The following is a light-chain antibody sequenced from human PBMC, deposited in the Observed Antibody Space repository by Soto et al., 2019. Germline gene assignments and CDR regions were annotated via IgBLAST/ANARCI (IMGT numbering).Light chain of an antibody. J-gene: IGKJ2*01. Sequence: DIQMTQSPSTLSASVGDRVTITCRASQSISDWLAWYQQKPGKAPNLLIFKASSLQRGVPSRFSGSGSGTEFTLTISSLQPDDFATYYCQHYTNYPYTFGQGTKLEI. CDR2: KAS. V-gene: IGKV1-5*03. CDR1: QSISDW. CDR3: QHYTNYPYT.